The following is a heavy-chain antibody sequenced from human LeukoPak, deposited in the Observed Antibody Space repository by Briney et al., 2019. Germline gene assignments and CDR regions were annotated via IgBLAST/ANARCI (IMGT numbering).Heavy chain of an antibody. Sequence: PGGSLRLSCVASGFTYSHYGMHWVRQAPGKGLEWVAVIWSDGTDKYYADAVKGRFTISRDNSRNTLYLQMNSLRGEDTGLYYCASEDNTGSSAYWGQGTLVTVSS. D-gene: IGHD3-9*01. CDR1: GFTYSHYG. CDR3: ASEDNTGSSAY. J-gene: IGHJ4*02. CDR2: IWSDGTDK. V-gene: IGHV3-33*08.